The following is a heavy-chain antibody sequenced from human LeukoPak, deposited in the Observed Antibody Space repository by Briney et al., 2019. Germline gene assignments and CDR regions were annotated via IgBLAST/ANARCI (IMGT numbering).Heavy chain of an antibody. D-gene: IGHD6-13*01. CDR3: ARGPSIAAAGTFDY. V-gene: IGHV4-59*01. CDR2: IYYSGST. J-gene: IGHJ4*02. CDR1: GGSISSYY. Sequence: SETLSLTCTVSGGSISSYYWSWIRQPPGKGLEWIGYIYYSGSTNYNPSLKSRVTISVDTSKNQFSLKLSSVTAADTAVYYCARGPSIAAAGTFDYWGQGTLVTVSS.